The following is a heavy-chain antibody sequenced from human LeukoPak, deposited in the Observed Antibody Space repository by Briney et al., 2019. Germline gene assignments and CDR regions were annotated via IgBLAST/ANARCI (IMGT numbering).Heavy chain of an antibody. V-gene: IGHV3-23*01. D-gene: IGHD1-26*01. CDR2: ISGRDVTT. Sequence: GGSLRLSCTTSKFNFNSYGMTWVRQAPGRGLEWVSSISGRDVTTYYADSVKGRFTISRDNSKNTLYLQMNSLRVEDTAVYYCARTLSGSYRDYWGQGTLVTVSS. CDR3: ARTLSGSYRDY. CDR1: KFNFNSYG. J-gene: IGHJ4*02.